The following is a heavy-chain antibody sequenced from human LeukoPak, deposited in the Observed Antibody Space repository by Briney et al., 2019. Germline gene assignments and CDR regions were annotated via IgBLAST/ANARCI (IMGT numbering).Heavy chain of an antibody. CDR2: IYHNGCT. D-gene: IGHD3-22*01. CDR1: GGSINSGDYY. CDR3: ASGELNYYDSSGSCLYYGMDV. V-gene: IGHV4-30-4*01. J-gene: IGHJ6*02. Sequence: SQTLSLTCTVSGGSINSGDYYWSWIRQPPGKGLESIGYIYHNGCTYYNPSLKSRVTISVDTSKNQFSLKLTSVTAADTAVYYCASGELNYYDSSGSCLYYGMDVWGQGTTVTVSS.